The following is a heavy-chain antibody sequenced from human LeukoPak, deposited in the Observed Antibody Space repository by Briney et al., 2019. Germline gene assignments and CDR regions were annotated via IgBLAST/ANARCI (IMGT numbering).Heavy chain of an antibody. Sequence: SETLSLTCTASGGSISSYYWSWIRQPPGKGLEWIGYIYYSGSTNYNPSLKSRVTISVDTSKNQFSLKLSSVTAADTAVYYCARGPSVVGAFDIWGQGTMVTVSS. V-gene: IGHV4-59*01. CDR1: GGSISSYY. D-gene: IGHD2-2*01. CDR3: ARGPSVVGAFDI. CDR2: IYYSGST. J-gene: IGHJ3*02.